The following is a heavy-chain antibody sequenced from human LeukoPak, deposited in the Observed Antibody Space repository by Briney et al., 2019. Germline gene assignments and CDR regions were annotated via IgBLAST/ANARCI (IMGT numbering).Heavy chain of an antibody. D-gene: IGHD3-10*01. CDR1: GGTFSSYA. CDR2: IIPILGIA. CDR3: ARDFGLHAGNWFDP. V-gene: IGHV1-69*04. Sequence: ASVKVSCKASGGTFSSYAISWVRQAPGQGLEWMGRIIPILGIANYAQKFQGRVTMTRDTSTSTVYMELSSLRSEDTAVYYCARDFGLHAGNWFDPWGQGTLVTVSS. J-gene: IGHJ5*02.